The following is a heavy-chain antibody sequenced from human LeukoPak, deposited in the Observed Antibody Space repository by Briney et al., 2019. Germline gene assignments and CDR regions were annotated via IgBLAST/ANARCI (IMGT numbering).Heavy chain of an antibody. D-gene: IGHD1-26*01. CDR2: ISGSGSTI. V-gene: IGHV3-48*03. Sequence: GGSLRLSCSASGFTFSSYGMNWVRQAPGKGLEWVSSISGSGSTIYYADSVKGRFTISRDNAKNSLYLQMNSLRAEDTAVYYCARARSHWGQGTLVTVSS. J-gene: IGHJ4*02. CDR1: GFTFSSYG. CDR3: ARARSH.